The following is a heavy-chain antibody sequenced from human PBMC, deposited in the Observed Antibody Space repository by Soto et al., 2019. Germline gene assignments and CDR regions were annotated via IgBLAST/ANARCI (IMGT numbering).Heavy chain of an antibody. V-gene: IGHV2-5*02. CDR1: GFSLSTSGVG. CDR3: AQAYIWDTAMVSYFDY. Sequence: SGPTLVKPTQTLTLTCTFSGFSLSTSGVGVGWIRQPPGKALEWLALIYWDDDKRYSPSLKSRLTITKDTSKNQVVLTMTNMDPVDTATYYCAQAYIWDTAMVSYFDYWGQGTLVTVSS. CDR2: IYWDDDK. D-gene: IGHD5-18*01. J-gene: IGHJ4*02.